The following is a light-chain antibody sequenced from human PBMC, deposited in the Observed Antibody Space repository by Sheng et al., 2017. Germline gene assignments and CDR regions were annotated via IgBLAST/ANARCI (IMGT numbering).Light chain of an antibody. Sequence: EIVMTQSPATLSVSPGERATLSCRASQSVSSNLAWYQQKPGQAPRLLVYDASTRATGIPTRFSGSGSETDFTLTITRLEPEDFAVYYCQHRTNSHFGGGTRLEI. CDR3: QHRTNSH. J-gene: IGKJ4*01. CDR2: DAS. V-gene: IGKV3D-15*01. CDR1: QSVSSN.